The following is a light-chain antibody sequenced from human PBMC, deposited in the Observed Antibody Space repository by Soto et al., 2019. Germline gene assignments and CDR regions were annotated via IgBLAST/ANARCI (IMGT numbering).Light chain of an antibody. CDR2: EVP. CDR1: SSDVGAYNF. CDR3: SSYTTSSTLV. J-gene: IGLJ2*01. Sequence: QSALTQPASVSGSPGQSITISCTGTSSDVGAYNFVSWFQQHPGNAPKLMIYEVPNRPSGVSTRFSGSKSGNTASLTISGLQDEDEADYYCSSYTTSSTLVFGGGTQLTVL. V-gene: IGLV2-14*01.